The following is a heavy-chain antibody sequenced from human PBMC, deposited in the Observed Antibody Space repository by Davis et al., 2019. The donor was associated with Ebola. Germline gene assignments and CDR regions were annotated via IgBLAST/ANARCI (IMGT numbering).Heavy chain of an antibody. CDR2: ISGSGGST. CDR1: GFTLSSYW. D-gene: IGHD1-26*01. J-gene: IGHJ4*02. V-gene: IGHV3-23*01. CDR3: ARDFQGGAIDY. Sequence: GESLKISCAASGFTLSSYWMHWVRQAPGKGLEWVSAISGSGGSTYYADSVKGRFTISRDNSKNTLYLQMNSLRAEDTAVYYCARDFQGGAIDYWGQGTLVTVSS.